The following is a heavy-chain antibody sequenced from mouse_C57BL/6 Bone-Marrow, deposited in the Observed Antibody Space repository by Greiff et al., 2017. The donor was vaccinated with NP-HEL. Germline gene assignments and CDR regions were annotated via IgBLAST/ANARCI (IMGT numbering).Heavy chain of an antibody. CDR2: IHSNSGST. J-gene: IGHJ4*01. V-gene: IGHV1-64*01. CDR1: GYTFTSYW. CDR3: AREGYAMDY. Sequence: QVQLQQPGAELVKPGASVQLSCKASGYTFTSYWMHRVKQRPGQGPEWVGMIHSNSGSTNYNEKFTRKAKLTVAKSSSTAYMQLSSLTSEAAAFYYCAREGYAMDYWGQGTSVTVSS.